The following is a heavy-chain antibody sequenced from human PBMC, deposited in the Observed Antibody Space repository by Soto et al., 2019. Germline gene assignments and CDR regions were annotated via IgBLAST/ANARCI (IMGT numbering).Heavy chain of an antibody. J-gene: IGHJ4*02. V-gene: IGHV4-34*01. Sequence: PSETLSLTCAVYGGSFSGYYWSLIRQPPGKGLEWIGEINHSGSTNYNPSLKSRVTISVDTSKNQFSLKLSSVTAADTAVYYCARGEYSSSPAERGGIDEAEREFDYWGQGTLVTVSS. CDR1: GGSFSGYY. D-gene: IGHD6-6*01. CDR3: ARGEYSSSPAERGGIDEAEREFDY. CDR2: INHSGST.